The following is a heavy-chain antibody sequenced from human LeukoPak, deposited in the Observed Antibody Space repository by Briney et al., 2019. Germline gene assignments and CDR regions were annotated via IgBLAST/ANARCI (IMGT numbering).Heavy chain of an antibody. CDR3: ASTPPRYLGYFDY. J-gene: IGHJ4*02. CDR1: GFTVSYNY. CDR2: IYSGGST. V-gene: IGHV3-53*01. Sequence: TGGSLRLSCAASGFTVSYNYMSWVRQAPGKGLEWVSDIYSGGSTYYADSVKGRFTISRDNSKNTLYFQMNSLRAEDTAVYYCASTPPRYLGYFDYWGQGTLVTVSS. D-gene: IGHD3-9*01.